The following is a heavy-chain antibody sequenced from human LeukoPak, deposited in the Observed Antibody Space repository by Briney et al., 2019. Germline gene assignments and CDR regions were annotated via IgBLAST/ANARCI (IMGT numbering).Heavy chain of an antibody. J-gene: IGHJ4*02. CDR2: FDPEDGET. V-gene: IGHV1-24*01. D-gene: IGHD3-9*01. CDR1: GYTLTQLS. Sequence: ASVKVSCKVSGYTLTQLSMHWVRQAPGKGREWRGGFDPEDGETIYAQKFQGRVTMTEDTSTDTAYMELSSLRSEDTAVYYCATEPRYFDWPNLYYWGQGTLVTVSS. CDR3: ATEPRYFDWPNLYY.